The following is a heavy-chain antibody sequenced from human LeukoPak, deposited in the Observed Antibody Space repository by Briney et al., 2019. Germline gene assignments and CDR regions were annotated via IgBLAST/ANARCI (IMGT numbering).Heavy chain of an antibody. Sequence: GGSLRLSCAASGFRFSNYATSRVRQAPGKGLEWVSAISGSAGNTYYADSVKGRFTISRDNSKNTVYLQMNSLRAEDTAIYYCAKAGSYDILTAYFLADYWGQGTLVIVSS. CDR2: ISGSAGNT. CDR3: AKAGSYDILTAYFLADY. V-gene: IGHV3-23*01. J-gene: IGHJ4*02. D-gene: IGHD3-9*01. CDR1: GFRFSNYA.